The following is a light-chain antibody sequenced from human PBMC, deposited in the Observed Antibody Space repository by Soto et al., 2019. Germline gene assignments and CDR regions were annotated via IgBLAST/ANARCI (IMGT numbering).Light chain of an antibody. CDR2: SNN. Sequence: QSVLTQPPSASGTPGQRVTISCSGSSSNIGSNTVNWYQQLPGTAPKLLIYSNNQRPSGVPDRFSGSKSGTSASLAISGLQSEVEADYYCAAWDDSLNGPLYVFGTGTKLTVL. V-gene: IGLV1-44*01. CDR1: SSNIGSNT. J-gene: IGLJ1*01. CDR3: AAWDDSLNGPLYV.